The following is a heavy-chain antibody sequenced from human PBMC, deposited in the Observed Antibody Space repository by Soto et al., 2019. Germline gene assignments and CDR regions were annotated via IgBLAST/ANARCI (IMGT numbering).Heavy chain of an antibody. J-gene: IGHJ4*02. CDR2: ISSSSSTI. CDR3: ARDDGSSGYLGVDY. D-gene: IGHD3-22*01. Sequence: PGGSTRISCAASGFPFYSYAMSWVRQAPGKGLEWVSYISSSSSTIYYADSVKGRFTISRDNAKNSLYLQMNSLRAEDTAVYYCARDDGSSGYLGVDYWGQGTLVTVSS. V-gene: IGHV3-48*01. CDR1: GFPFYSYA.